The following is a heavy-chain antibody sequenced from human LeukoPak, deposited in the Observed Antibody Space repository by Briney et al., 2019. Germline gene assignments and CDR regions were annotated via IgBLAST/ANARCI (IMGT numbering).Heavy chain of an antibody. V-gene: IGHV3-30-3*01. CDR1: GFTFSSYA. D-gene: IGHD1-1*01. Sequence: GGSLGLSCAASGFTFSSYAMHWVRQAPGKGLEWVAVISYDGSNKYYADSVKGRFTISRDNSKNTLYLQMNSLRAEDTAVYYCARDPPGGGYYFDYWGQGTLVTVSS. CDR2: ISYDGSNK. CDR3: ARDPPGGGYYFDY. J-gene: IGHJ4*02.